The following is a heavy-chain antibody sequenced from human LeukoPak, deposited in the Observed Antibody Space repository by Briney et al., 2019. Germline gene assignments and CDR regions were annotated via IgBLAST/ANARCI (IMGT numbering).Heavy chain of an antibody. Sequence: GGSLRLSCAASGYTFSGSAMHWVRQASGKGLEWVGRIRSKANSYATAYSASVKGRFTASRDDSKNTAYLQMNSLKTEDTAVYYCTKRLCSGGSCYFDYWGQGTLVTVSS. J-gene: IGHJ4*02. V-gene: IGHV3-73*01. CDR3: TKRLCSGGSCYFDY. D-gene: IGHD2-15*01. CDR1: GYTFSGSA. CDR2: IRSKANSYAT.